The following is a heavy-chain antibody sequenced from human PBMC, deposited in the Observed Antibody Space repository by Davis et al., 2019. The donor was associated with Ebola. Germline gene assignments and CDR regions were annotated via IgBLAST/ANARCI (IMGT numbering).Heavy chain of an antibody. CDR1: GFTFSSYA. V-gene: IGHV3-64D*06. CDR2: ISSNGGST. Sequence: GGSLRLSCSASGFTFSSYAMHWVRQAPGKGLDYVSAISSNGGSTYYADSVKGRFTISRDNSKNTLYLQMSSLRAEDTAVYYCVKTQFLEWSYGMDVWGQGTTVTVSS. CDR3: VKTQFLEWSYGMDV. D-gene: IGHD3-3*01. J-gene: IGHJ6*02.